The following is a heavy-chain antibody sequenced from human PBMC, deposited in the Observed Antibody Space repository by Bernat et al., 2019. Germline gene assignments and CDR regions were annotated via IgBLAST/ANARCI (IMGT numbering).Heavy chain of an antibody. CDR3: ARGDDSSSSYQDLYGMDV. Sequence: QVQLVESGGGVVRPGRSLRLSCAASGFTFSSYAMHWVRQAPGKGLEWVAVISYDGSNKYHADSVKGRFTISRDNPKNTLSLQMNSLRAEDTAVYYCARGDDSSSSYQDLYGMDVWGQGTTVTVSS. CDR1: GFTFSSYA. V-gene: IGHV3-30-3*01. D-gene: IGHD6-13*01. J-gene: IGHJ6*02. CDR2: ISYDGSNK.